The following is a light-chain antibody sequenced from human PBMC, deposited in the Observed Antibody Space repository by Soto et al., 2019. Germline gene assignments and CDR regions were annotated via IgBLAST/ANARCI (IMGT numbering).Light chain of an antibody. CDR2: DAS. J-gene: IGKJ4*01. CDR3: QQYCSSPLT. CDR1: QSVSRSY. Sequence: EIVLTQSPATLSLSPGERATLSCGASQSVSRSYLAWYQQKPGLAPRLLIYDASSRATGIPDRFSGSGSGTDFTLTIRRLEPEDFAVYYCQQYCSSPLTFGGGPKVEIK. V-gene: IGKV3D-20*01.